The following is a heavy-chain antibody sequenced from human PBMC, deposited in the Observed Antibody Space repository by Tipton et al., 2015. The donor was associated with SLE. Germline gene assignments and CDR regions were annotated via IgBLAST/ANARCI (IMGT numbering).Heavy chain of an antibody. CDR1: GFTFSDYY. D-gene: IGHD5-24*01. CDR3: ARDKGYDGYKSAHDY. V-gene: IGHV3-11*06. Sequence: SLRLSCAASGFTFSDYYMSWIRQAPGKGLEWVSYISSSSYTNYADSVKGRFTISRDNAKNSLYLQMDSLRAEDTAVYYCARDKGYDGYKSAHDYWGQGTLVTVSS. J-gene: IGHJ4*02. CDR2: ISSSSYT.